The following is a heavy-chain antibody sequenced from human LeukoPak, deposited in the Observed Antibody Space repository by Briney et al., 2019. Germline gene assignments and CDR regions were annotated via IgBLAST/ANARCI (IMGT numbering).Heavy chain of an antibody. V-gene: IGHV1-18*01. D-gene: IGHD2-2*02. CDR3: ARVNIVVVPAAILDNWFDP. CDR1: GYTFTSYG. J-gene: IGHJ5*02. Sequence: ASVTVSCTASGYTFTSYGISWVRQAPGQGLEWMGWISAYNGNTNYAQKLQGRVTMTTDTSTSTAYMELRSLRSDDTAVYYCARVNIVVVPAAILDNWFDPWGQGTLVTVSS. CDR2: ISAYNGNT.